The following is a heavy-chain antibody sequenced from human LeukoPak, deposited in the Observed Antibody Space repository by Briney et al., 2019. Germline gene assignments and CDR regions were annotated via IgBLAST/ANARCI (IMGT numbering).Heavy chain of an antibody. J-gene: IGHJ4*02. CDR1: GGSISSYY. CDR3: ARVPGITIFGVVPPYYFDY. D-gene: IGHD3-3*01. Sequence: SETLSLTCTVSGGSISSYYWSWIRQPPGKGLEWIGYIYYSGSTNYNPSLKSRVTISVDTSKNQFSLKLSSVTAADTAVYYCARVPGITIFGVVPPYYFDYWGQGTLVTVSS. CDR2: IYYSGST. V-gene: IGHV4-59*12.